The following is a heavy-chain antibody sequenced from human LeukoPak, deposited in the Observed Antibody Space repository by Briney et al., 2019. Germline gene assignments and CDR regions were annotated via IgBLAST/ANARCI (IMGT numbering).Heavy chain of an antibody. Sequence: SETLSLTCTVSGGSISSGGYYWSWIRQHPGKGLEWIGYIYYSGSTYYNPSLKSRVTISVDTSKNQFSLKLSSVTAADTAVYYCARVLDSSAYYFDYWGQGTLVTVSS. CDR2: IYYSGST. J-gene: IGHJ4*02. CDR1: GGSISSGGYY. CDR3: ARVLDSSAYYFDY. V-gene: IGHV4-31*03. D-gene: IGHD3-22*01.